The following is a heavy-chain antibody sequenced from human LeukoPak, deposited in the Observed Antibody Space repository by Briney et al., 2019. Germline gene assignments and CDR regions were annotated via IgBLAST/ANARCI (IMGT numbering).Heavy chain of an antibody. D-gene: IGHD3-22*01. CDR3: ARGVTMIVVVIHDWYFDL. CDR1: GGSISSSSYY. V-gene: IGHV4-39*01. CDR2: IYYTRST. J-gene: IGHJ2*01. Sequence: SETLSLTCTVSGGSISSSSYYWGWIRQPPGKGLEWIGSIYYTRSTYYNPSLKSRVTISVDTSKNQSSLKLTSVTAADTAVYYCARGVTMIVVVIHDWYFDLWGRGTLVTVSS.